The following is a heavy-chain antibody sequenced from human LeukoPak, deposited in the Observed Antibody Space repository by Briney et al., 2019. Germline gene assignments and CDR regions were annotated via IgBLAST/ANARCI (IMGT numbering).Heavy chain of an antibody. V-gene: IGHV3-21*01. J-gene: IGHJ3*02. CDR1: GFSFSSYS. D-gene: IGHD3-22*01. CDR2: ISSSSSYI. CDR3: ARDGYYDSSGYPDAFDI. Sequence: PGGSLRLSCAASGFSFSSYSMNWVRQAPGKGLEWVPSISSSSSYIYYADSVKGRFTISRDNAKNSLYLQMNSLRAEDTAVYYCARDGYYDSSGYPDAFDIWGQGTMVTVSS.